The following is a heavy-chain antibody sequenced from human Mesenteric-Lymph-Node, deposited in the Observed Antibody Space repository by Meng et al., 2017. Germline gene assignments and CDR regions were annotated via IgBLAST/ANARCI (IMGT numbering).Heavy chain of an antibody. CDR2: INPNGGTT. J-gene: IGHJ5*02. Sequence: AQLVQSGAEVKKPGSSVKVSCKASGGTFSSYAISWVRQAPGQGLEWMGIINPNGGTTTYAQKFKDRITMTRDTSTSTFYMDLSGLTSEDTALYYCARDVSAADIMWWFDPWGQGTLVTVSS. CDR3: ARDVSAADIMWWFDP. V-gene: IGHV1-46*01. D-gene: IGHD2-2*01. CDR1: GGTFSSYA.